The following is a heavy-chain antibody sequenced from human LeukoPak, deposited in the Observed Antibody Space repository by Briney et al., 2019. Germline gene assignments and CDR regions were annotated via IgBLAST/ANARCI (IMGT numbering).Heavy chain of an antibody. J-gene: IGHJ5*01. CDR1: GGSISNYY. V-gene: IGHV4-4*07. D-gene: IGHD2/OR15-2a*01. Sequence: SETLSLTCTIAGGSISNYYWSWIRQPAGKGLEWIGRIYASGSTNYNPSLKSRVTMSVDTSKNQSSLKLSSVTAADTAVYYCARGGGAYLRFDPWGQGTLVTVSS. CDR2: IYASGST. CDR3: ARGGGAYLRFDP.